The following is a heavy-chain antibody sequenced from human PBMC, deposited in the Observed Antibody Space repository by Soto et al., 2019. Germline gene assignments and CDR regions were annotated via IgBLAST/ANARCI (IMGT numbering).Heavy chain of an antibody. D-gene: IGHD6-19*01. J-gene: IGHJ5*02. CDR2: INHSGST. Sequence: SETLSLTCAVYGGSLSGYYCSWIRQPPGKGLEWIGEINHSGSTNYNPSLKSRVTISVDTSKNQFSLKLSSVTAADTAVYYCASGISPVAVAGSPGWFDPWGQGTLVTVSS. V-gene: IGHV4-34*01. CDR1: GGSLSGYY. CDR3: ASGISPVAVAGSPGWFDP.